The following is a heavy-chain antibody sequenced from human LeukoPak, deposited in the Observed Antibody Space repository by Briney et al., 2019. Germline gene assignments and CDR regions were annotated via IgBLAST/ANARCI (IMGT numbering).Heavy chain of an antibody. CDR2: IYWDDDR. J-gene: IGHJ4*02. D-gene: IGHD3-22*01. CDR1: GFSLNTRGVG. V-gene: IGHV2-5*02. CDR3: AHRKNYYDSSVFDN. Sequence: SGPTLANPTQTLTLTCTFSGFSLNTRGVGVGWIRQPPGRALEWLALIYWDDDRRYSPSLKSRLTITKDTSRNQVVLTMTNMDPVDTAICFCAHRKNYYDSSVFDNWGQGTLVTVSS.